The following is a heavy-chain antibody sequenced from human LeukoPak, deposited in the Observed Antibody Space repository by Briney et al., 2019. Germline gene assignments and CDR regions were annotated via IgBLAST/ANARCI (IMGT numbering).Heavy chain of an antibody. D-gene: IGHD6-19*01. V-gene: IGHV3-21*01. CDR3: ARDADPTWVAGTSYYFDY. CDR2: ISSSSSYI. CDR1: GFTFSDYY. J-gene: IGHJ4*02. Sequence: GGSLRLSCAASGFTFSDYYMNWVRQAPGKGLEWVSSISSSSSYIYYADSVKGRFTISRDNAKNSLYLQMNSLRAEDTAVYYCARDADPTWVAGTSYYFDYWGQGTLVTVSS.